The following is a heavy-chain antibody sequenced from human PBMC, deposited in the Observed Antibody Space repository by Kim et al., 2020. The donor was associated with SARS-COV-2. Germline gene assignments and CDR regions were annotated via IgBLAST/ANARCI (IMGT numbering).Heavy chain of an antibody. CDR2: IGGGGVST. D-gene: IGHD2-15*01. V-gene: IGHV3-23*01. Sequence: GGSLRLSCAASGFSISSYAMSWVRQAPGKGLERVSTIGGGGVSTYYADSVEGRFTISRDISKNMLYLQMNSLRAEDTAIYSCATRGYCSGGSCSTFDDWGQGTLVTVSS. CDR1: GFSISSYA. J-gene: IGHJ4*01. CDR3: ATRGYCSGGSCSTFDD.